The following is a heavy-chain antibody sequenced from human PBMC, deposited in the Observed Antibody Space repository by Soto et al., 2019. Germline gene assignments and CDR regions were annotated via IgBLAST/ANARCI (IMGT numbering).Heavy chain of an antibody. Sequence: EVQLVESGGGLVQPGGSLRLSCAASGFTLSNYWMTWVRQAPGKGLEWVANINYDGSEKNYVDYVKGRFTISRDNTRNSLALLMDTLRAEDTAVYYCLSAGSAVSWGQGTLVTVSS. D-gene: IGHD3-10*01. CDR2: INYDGSEK. CDR1: GFTLSNYW. J-gene: IGHJ4*02. V-gene: IGHV3-7*05. CDR3: LSAGSAVS.